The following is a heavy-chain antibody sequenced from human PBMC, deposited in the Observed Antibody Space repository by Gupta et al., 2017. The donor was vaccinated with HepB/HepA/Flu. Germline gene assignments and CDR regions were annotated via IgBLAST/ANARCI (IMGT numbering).Heavy chain of an antibody. CDR3: ARATGGTYSTAEYFHH. J-gene: IGHJ1*01. V-gene: IGHV3-66*01. Sequence: EVQLVESGGGLVQPGGSLRLYCPASGFHVSNNYMAWILQVPGKGLEWVSVIYNGGNTYYADSVKGRFTISRDNYKNTLYLQMNNVSADDTAVYHCARATGGTYSTAEYFHHWGQGTLVTVSA. D-gene: IGHD1-26*01. CDR1: GFHVSNNY. CDR2: IYNGGNT.